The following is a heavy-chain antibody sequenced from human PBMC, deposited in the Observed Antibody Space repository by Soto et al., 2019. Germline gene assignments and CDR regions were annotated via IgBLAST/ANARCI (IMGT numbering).Heavy chain of an antibody. CDR3: ARDEDYGGNYWYFDL. CDR2: ISGYNGNT. CDR1: GYTFTSYG. V-gene: IGHV1-18*01. Sequence: QVQLVQSGAEVKKPGASVRVSCKASGYTFTSYGINWVRQAPGQGLEWMGWISGYNGNTNYAQKLQGRVTMTTDTSTSTAYMELRSLTSDDPAVYYCARDEDYGGNYWYFDLWGRGTLVTVSS. J-gene: IGHJ2*01. D-gene: IGHD4-17*01.